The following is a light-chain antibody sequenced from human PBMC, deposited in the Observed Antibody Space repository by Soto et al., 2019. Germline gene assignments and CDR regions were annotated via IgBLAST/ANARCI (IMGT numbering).Light chain of an antibody. Sequence: EIVLTQSPGTLSLSPGERATLSCRASQRIRSTYLAWYQQKPGQAPRLLIYDGYSRATGSPDTFSGSGSGTDFTLTISRLEPEDLALYYCQHYYGTSPITFGQGTRLEIK. CDR1: QRIRSTY. CDR2: DGY. J-gene: IGKJ5*01. V-gene: IGKV3-20*01. CDR3: QHYYGTSPIT.